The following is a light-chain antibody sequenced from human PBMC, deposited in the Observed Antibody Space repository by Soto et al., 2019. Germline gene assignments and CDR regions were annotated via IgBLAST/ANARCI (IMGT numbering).Light chain of an antibody. CDR1: SSNIGAGYD. J-gene: IGLJ2*01. CDR2: GNS. Sequence: QSVLTQPPSVSGAPGQRVTISCTGSSSNIGAGYDVHWYQQLPGTAPKLLIYGNSNRTSGVPDRFSGSKSGTSASLAITGLQAEDEADYYCQSYDSSLSGSVFGGGTKLTAL. CDR3: QSYDSSLSGSV. V-gene: IGLV1-40*01.